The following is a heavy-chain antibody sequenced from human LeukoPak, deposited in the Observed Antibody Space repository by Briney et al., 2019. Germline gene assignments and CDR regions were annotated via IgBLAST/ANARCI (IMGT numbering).Heavy chain of an antibody. CDR3: AKGAYCSGGSCYSYYFDY. J-gene: IGHJ4*02. CDR2: ISGSGGST. Sequence: GGSLTLSCAASGFTVSNNYMSWVRQAPGKGLEWVSAISGSGGSTYYADSVKGRFTISRDNSKNTLYLQMNSLRAEDTAVYYCAKGAYCSGGSCYSYYFDYWGQGTLVTVSS. V-gene: IGHV3-23*01. D-gene: IGHD2-15*01. CDR1: GFTVSNNY.